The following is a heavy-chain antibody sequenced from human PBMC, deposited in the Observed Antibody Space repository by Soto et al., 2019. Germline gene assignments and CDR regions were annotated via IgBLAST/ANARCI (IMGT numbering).Heavy chain of an antibody. CDR2: VHYSGAT. CDR3: ATHKWLAPFDY. CDR1: GGSIGSTTYY. V-gene: IGHV4-61*05. Sequence: SETLSLTCTVSGGSIGSTTYYWGWMRQPPGKGLEWIGYVHYSGATDYNPSLKSRVTISVDTSKNQFSLKLSSVTAADTAFYYCATHKWLAPFDYWGQGTLVTVSS. J-gene: IGHJ4*02. D-gene: IGHD6-19*01.